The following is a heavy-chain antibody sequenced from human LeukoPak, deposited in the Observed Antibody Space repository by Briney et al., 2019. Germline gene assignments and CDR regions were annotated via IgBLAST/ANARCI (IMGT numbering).Heavy chain of an antibody. D-gene: IGHD3-22*01. Sequence: GGSLRVSCAASGFTFSTYAISWVRQAPGKGLEWVSGISGSGDKTYYADSVKGRFIISRDNSKNTLYLQMNSLRAEDTAVYYCDASGYYFRGQGTLVTVSS. CDR1: GFTFSTYA. V-gene: IGHV3-23*01. J-gene: IGHJ4*02. CDR3: DASGYYF. CDR2: ISGSGDKT.